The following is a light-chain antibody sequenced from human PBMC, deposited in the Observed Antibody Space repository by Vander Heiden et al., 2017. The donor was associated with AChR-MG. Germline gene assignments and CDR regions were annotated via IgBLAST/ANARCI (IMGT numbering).Light chain of an antibody. J-gene: IGKJ2*01. V-gene: IGKV1-39*01. CDR3: QQSYSNPQYT. CDR2: AAS. Sequence: DIHMPQSPSSLSASVGDRVTIPCRASQSISSYLNWYQQKPGKAPKLLIYAASSLQSGVPSRFSGSGSATDFTLTISSMQPEDFATYYCQQSYSNPQYTFGQGTKLEIK. CDR1: QSISSY.